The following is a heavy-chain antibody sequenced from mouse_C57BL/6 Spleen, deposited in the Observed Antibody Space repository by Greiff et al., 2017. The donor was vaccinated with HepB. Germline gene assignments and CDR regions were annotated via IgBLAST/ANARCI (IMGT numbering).Heavy chain of an antibody. J-gene: IGHJ2*01. CDR3: ARRWVITTVVGDYFDY. CDR2: IYPRSGNT. V-gene: IGHV1-81*01. D-gene: IGHD1-1*01. CDR1: GYTFTSYG. Sequence: VQLQQSGAELARPGASVKLSCKASGYTFTSYGISWVKQRTGQGLEWIGEIYPRSGNTYYNEKFKGKATLTADKSSSTAYMELRSLTSEDSAVYFGARRWVITTVVGDYFDYWGQGTTLTVSS.